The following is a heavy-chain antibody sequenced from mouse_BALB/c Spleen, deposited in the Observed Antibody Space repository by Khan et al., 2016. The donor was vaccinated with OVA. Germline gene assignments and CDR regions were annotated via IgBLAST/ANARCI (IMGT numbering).Heavy chain of an antibody. CDR2: INPHIGET. J-gene: IGHJ2*01. V-gene: IGHV1-20*02. Sequence: VQLQQSGPELVKPGASEKISCKASGYSFTGYFMNWVMQSHGKSLEWIGRINPHIGETLYNQKFKGKATLTVDESSRTVHMELRSLASEDSAVYYCARKNGSDFDYWGQGTTLTVSS. CDR1: GYSFTGYF. D-gene: IGHD1-1*01. CDR3: ARKNGSDFDY.